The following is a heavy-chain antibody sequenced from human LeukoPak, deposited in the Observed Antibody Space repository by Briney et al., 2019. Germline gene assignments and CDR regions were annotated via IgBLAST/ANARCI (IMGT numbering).Heavy chain of an antibody. CDR2: IRYDGSNK. J-gene: IGHJ4*02. CDR1: GFTFSSYE. Sequence: GSLRLSCAASGFTFSSYEMNWVRQAPGKGLEWVAFIRYDGSNKYYADSVKGRFTISRDNSKNTLYLQMNSLRAEDTAVYYCAKDGQGYCSSTSCSAFDYWGQGTLVTVSS. V-gene: IGHV3-30*02. CDR3: AKDGQGYCSSTSCSAFDY. D-gene: IGHD2-2*01.